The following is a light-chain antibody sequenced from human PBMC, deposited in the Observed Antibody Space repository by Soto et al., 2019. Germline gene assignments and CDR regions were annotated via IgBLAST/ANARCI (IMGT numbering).Light chain of an antibody. CDR1: SSDVGAFNY. V-gene: IGLV2-8*01. J-gene: IGLJ1*01. Sequence: QSVLAHPPSVSGSPRQSVTISCTGNSSDVGAFNYVSWYQHHPGKVPKFLIYEVNKRPSGVPDRFSGSKSGNTASLTVSGLQPEDEAEYFCSSFVDGTSYVFGTGTKVTVL. CDR3: SSFVDGTSYV. CDR2: EVN.